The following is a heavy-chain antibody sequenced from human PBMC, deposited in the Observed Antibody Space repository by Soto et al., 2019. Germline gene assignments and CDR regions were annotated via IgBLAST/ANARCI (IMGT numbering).Heavy chain of an antibody. CDR3: ARGLDYVWGSYRYFRLFDS. J-gene: IGHJ4*02. D-gene: IGHD3-16*02. Sequence: XETLSLTCAVYGWSFSGYYWSWIRQPPGKGLEWIGEINHSGSTNYNPSLKSRVTISVDTSKNQFSLKLSSVTAADTAVYYCARGLDYVWGSYRYFRLFDSWGQGTLVTVSS. CDR2: INHSGST. CDR1: GWSFSGYY. V-gene: IGHV4-34*01.